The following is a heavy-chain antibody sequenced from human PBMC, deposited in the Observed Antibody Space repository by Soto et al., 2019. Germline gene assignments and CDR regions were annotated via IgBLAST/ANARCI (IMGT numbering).Heavy chain of an antibody. CDR2: IYYSGST. D-gene: IGHD3-3*01. Sequence: TLSLTCTVSGGSIRSGGYYWSWIRQHPGKGLEWIGYIYYSGSTYYNPSLKSRVTISVDTSKNQFSLKLSSVTAADTAVYYCARSQQYYDFWSGYFDYWGQGTLVTVSS. J-gene: IGHJ4*02. CDR1: GGSIRSGGYY. CDR3: ARSQQYYDFWSGYFDY. V-gene: IGHV4-31*03.